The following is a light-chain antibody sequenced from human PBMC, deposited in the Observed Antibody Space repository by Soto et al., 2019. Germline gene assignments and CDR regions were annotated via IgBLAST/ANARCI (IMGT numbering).Light chain of an antibody. V-gene: IGKV1-39*01. CDR1: KNIRTY. CDR3: QQGHSTPYT. J-gene: IGKJ2*01. Sequence: DIQMTQSPYSLSASVGDSVTITCRASKNIRTYLNWYQQQPGRAPKLLIHSASALPSGVPSRFSGSGSGTEFTLTMSGLQPEDFANYYCQQGHSTPYTVCQVTKLEIK. CDR2: SAS.